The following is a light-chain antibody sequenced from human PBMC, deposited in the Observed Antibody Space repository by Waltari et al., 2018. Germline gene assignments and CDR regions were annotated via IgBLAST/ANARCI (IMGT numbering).Light chain of an antibody. V-gene: IGLV3-25*03. CDR3: QSGDSSGVVV. CDR2: KDT. Sequence: SYELTQPPSVSVSPGQTARINCSGDALPKQFAFWYQQKSGQAPVVVIYKDTERPSGIPDRISGSSSGTTVTLTISGAQAEDEADYYCQSGDSSGVVVFGGGTKLTVL. CDR1: ALPKQF. J-gene: IGLJ2*01.